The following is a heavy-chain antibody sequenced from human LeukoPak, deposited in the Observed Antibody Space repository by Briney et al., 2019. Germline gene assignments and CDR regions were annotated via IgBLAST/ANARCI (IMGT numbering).Heavy chain of an antibody. D-gene: IGHD6-19*01. J-gene: IGHJ3*02. Sequence: SETLSLTCTVSSGSISSYYCSWIRQPPGKGLEWIGYTYYSGTTKYNPSLKSRVTISADTSKNQFSLKLRSLTAAHTAVYYCARHLGVAVAADAFDIWGQGTMVTVSS. CDR1: SGSISSYY. CDR2: TYYSGTT. V-gene: IGHV4-59*08. CDR3: ARHLGVAVAADAFDI.